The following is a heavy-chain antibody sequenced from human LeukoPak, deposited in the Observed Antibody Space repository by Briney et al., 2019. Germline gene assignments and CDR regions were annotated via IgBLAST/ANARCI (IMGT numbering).Heavy chain of an antibody. CDR2: IHPEGNEK. CDR1: GFTFDSHW. CDR3: ARGDDFSGDH. D-gene: IGHD1-1*01. Sequence: GGSLRLSCAVSAASAASGFTFDSHWMSWGRQAPGRGLEWVANIHPEGNEKYHVESVKGRFTISRDNTKDLLFLQMNGLRVEDTAVYYCARGDDFSGDHWGQGTLFTVSS. V-gene: IGHV3-7*04. J-gene: IGHJ4*02.